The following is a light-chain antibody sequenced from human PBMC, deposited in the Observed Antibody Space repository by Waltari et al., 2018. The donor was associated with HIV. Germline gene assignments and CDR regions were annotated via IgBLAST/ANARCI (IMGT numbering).Light chain of an antibody. CDR3: QLYGTSPPMYT. J-gene: IGKJ2*01. Sequence: EIVLTQSPGTQSLSPGDRATLSCRASQSVSTRYIAWYQQKRGQAPRLLLYGTFTRATGIPDRFSGSGSGTDFTLTITRLEPDDFAVYYCQLYGTSPPMYTFGQGTKLEIK. V-gene: IGKV3-20*01. CDR1: QSVSTRY. CDR2: GTF.